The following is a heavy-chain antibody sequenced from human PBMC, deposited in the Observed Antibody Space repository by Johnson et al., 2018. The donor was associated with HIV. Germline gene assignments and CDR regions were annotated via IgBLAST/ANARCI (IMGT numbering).Heavy chain of an antibody. CDR1: GFTFSSYA. J-gene: IGHJ3*01. V-gene: IGHV3-30*04. Sequence: QVQLVESGGGVVQPGRSLRLSCAASGFTFSSYAMHWVRQAPGKGLEWVAIISYDGTNEFYADSVKGRFTVSRDSSKNTLFLQMNSLRPEDTALYYCAKDEAQTLASAGRDAFDFWGQGTAVTV. D-gene: IGHD6-13*01. CDR2: ISYDGTNE. CDR3: AKDEAQTLASAGRDAFDF.